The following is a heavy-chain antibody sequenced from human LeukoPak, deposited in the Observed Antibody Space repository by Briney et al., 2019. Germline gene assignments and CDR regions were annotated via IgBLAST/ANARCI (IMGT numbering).Heavy chain of an antibody. CDR2: INPNSGGT. CDR1: GYTFTGHY. J-gene: IGHJ3*02. D-gene: IGHD5-12*01. V-gene: IGHV1-2*02. CDR3: ARVRYSGYNYHAFDI. Sequence: ASVTVSFKASGYTFTGHYMHWVRQAPGQGLEWMGWINPNSGGTNHAQKFQGRVTMTRDTSISTAYMELSRLRSDDTAVYYCARVRYSGYNYHAFDIWGQGTMVTVSS.